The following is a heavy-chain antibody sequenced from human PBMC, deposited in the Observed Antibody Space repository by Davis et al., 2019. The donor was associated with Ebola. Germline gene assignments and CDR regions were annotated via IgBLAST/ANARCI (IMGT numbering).Heavy chain of an antibody. D-gene: IGHD6-13*01. CDR2: ISYDGSNK. Sequence: GESLKISCAASGFTFSSYGMHWVRQAPGKGLEWVAVISYDGSNKYYADSVKGRFTISRDNAKNSLYLQMNSLRAEDTAVYYCARGPSTGNSFSYWGQGTLVTVSS. J-gene: IGHJ4*02. CDR3: ARGPSTGNSFSY. CDR1: GFTFSSYG. V-gene: IGHV3-30*03.